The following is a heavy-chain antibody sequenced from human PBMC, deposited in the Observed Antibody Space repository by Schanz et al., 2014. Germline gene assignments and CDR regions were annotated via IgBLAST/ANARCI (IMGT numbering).Heavy chain of an antibody. J-gene: IGHJ4*02. CDR3: AKTLFPGGTQTFGN. D-gene: IGHD2-8*02. CDR2: IFTDGRT. Sequence: VQLVESGGGVVQPGGSLRLSCAASGFAVDNYYMSCVRQAPGRGLEWVSIIFTDGRTYYADSVKGRFTISRDNSKSTLYVEMNSLRVEDTAVYYCAKTLFPGGTQTFGNWGRGTLVTVSS. V-gene: IGHV3-53*01. CDR1: GFAVDNYY.